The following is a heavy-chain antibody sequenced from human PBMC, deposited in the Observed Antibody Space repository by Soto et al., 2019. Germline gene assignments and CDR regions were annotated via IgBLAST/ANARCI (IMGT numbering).Heavy chain of an antibody. J-gene: IGHJ3*02. V-gene: IGHV4-39*01. D-gene: IGHD3-3*01. Sequence: SETLSLTCTVSGGSISSSSYYWGWIRQPPGKGLEWIGSIYYSGSTYYNPSLKSRVTISVDTSKIQFSLKLSSVTAADTAVYYCASRPGVTIFGVVIREYAFDIWGQGTMVTVSS. CDR1: GGSISSSSYY. CDR3: ASRPGVTIFGVVIREYAFDI. CDR2: IYYSGST.